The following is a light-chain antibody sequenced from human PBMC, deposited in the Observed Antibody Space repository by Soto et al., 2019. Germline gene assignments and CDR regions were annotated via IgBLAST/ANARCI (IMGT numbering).Light chain of an antibody. CDR2: DAS. CDR3: QQRSNWPLYT. Sequence: VLTQSPATLSLAPGERATLSCRASQSIATYLAWYQHKPGQAPRLLIYDASNRATGIPARFSGSGSGTDFNLTISSLEPDDCAVYYCQQRSNWPLYTFGQGTTLEMK. CDR1: QSIATY. V-gene: IGKV3-11*01. J-gene: IGKJ2*01.